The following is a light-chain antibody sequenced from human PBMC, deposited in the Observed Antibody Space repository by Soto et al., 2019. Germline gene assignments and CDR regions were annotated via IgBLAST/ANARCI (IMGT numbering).Light chain of an antibody. Sequence: IQMTQSPSTLSASVGDRVTITCRSNQSITTLLAWYQQKPGKAPKLLIYKASSLEGGVPSRFGGSGSGTLFNITISSLHPDDFATYYCQQYNTYPLTFGGGTTVDIK. V-gene: IGKV1-5*03. CDR2: KAS. CDR1: QSITTL. J-gene: IGKJ4*01. CDR3: QQYNTYPLT.